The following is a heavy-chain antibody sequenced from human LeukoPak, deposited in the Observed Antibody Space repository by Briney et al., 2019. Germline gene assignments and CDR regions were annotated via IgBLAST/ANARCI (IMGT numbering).Heavy chain of an antibody. CDR2: ISAYNGHT. Sequence: ASVKVSCKASDYTFTSYGISWVRQAPGQGLEWMGWISAYNGHTNYAQNLQGRVTMTTDTSTSTAYMELRSLRSDDTAVYYCARAPGIAAGGKIDYWGQGTLVTVSS. CDR3: ARAPGIAAGGKIDY. V-gene: IGHV1-18*01. D-gene: IGHD6-13*01. J-gene: IGHJ4*02. CDR1: DYTFTSYG.